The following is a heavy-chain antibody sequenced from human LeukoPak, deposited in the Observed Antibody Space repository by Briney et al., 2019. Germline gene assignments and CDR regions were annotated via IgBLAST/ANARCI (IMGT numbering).Heavy chain of an antibody. CDR2: VSGSGGST. V-gene: IGHV3-23*01. J-gene: IGHJ4*02. Sequence: PGGSLRLSCAASGCTFSSNAMSWVPHAPGKGLVGVSNVSGSGGSTYYADSVKGRFTISRDNSKNTLYLQMNSLRAEGTAVYYCARGKGHDTSSTDYWGQGTLVTVSS. D-gene: IGHD3-10*01. CDR3: ARGKGHDTSSTDY. CDR1: GCTFSSNA.